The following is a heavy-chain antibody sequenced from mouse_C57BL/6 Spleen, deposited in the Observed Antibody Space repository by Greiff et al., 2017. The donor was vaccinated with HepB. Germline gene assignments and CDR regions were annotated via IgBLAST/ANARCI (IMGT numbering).Heavy chain of an antibody. CDR1: GYSFTGYY. J-gene: IGHJ1*03. Sequence: VQLQQSGPELVKPGASVKISCKASGYSFTGYYMNWVKQSPEKSLEWIGELNPSTGGTTYNQKFKAKATLTVDKSSSTAYMKLKSLTSEDSAVYYCARRGSSPYWYFDVWGTGTTVTVSS. CDR2: LNPSTGGT. D-gene: IGHD1-1*01. CDR3: ARRGSSPYWYFDV. V-gene: IGHV1-42*01.